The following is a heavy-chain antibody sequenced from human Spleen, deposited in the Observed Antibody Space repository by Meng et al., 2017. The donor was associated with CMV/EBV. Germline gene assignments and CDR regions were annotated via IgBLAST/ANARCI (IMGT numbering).Heavy chain of an antibody. CDR3: ARSLYCSSTSCSTLYGMDV. V-gene: IGHV1-69*02. J-gene: IGHJ6*02. CDR1: GYTFTNYN. D-gene: IGHD2-2*01. CDR2: IIPILGIA. Sequence: SVKVSCKASGYTFTNYNINWVRQATGQGLEWMGRIIPILGIANYAQKFQGRVTITADKSTSTAYMELSSLRSEDTAVYYCARSLYCSSTSCSTLYGMDVWGQGTTVTVSS.